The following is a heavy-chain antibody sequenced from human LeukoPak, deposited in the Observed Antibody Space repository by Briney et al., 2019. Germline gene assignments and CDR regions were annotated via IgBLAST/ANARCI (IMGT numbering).Heavy chain of an antibody. CDR2: IITSGTYT. Sequence: GGSLRLSCAASGFTFSDYYMSGIRQAPGKGLEWISYIITSGTYTNYADSVKGRFTISRDNAKNSLYLEINSLRAEDTAVYYCARDILTGYQPYFDYWGQGTLVTVSS. CDR1: GFTFSDYY. CDR3: ARDILTGYQPYFDY. V-gene: IGHV3-11*05. D-gene: IGHD3-9*01. J-gene: IGHJ4*02.